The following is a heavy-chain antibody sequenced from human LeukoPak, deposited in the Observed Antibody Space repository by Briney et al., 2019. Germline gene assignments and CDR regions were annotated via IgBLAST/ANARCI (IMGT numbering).Heavy chain of an antibody. V-gene: IGHV3-11*01. Sequence: GGSLRLSCAASGFTFSDYYMSWIRQAPGKGLEWRSYINIGGTNTHYADSVKGRFTISRDNAKKSLYLEVNNLRAEDTAVYYCATDGAGFDPWGQGTLVTVSS. J-gene: IGHJ5*02. CDR3: ATDGAGFDP. CDR1: GFTFSDYY. CDR2: INIGGTNT.